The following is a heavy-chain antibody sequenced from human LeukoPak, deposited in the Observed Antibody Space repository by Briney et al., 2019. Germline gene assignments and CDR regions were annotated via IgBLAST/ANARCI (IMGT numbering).Heavy chain of an antibody. CDR3: ARDNSRFDP. CDR1: GFSLSSNS. J-gene: IGHJ5*02. V-gene: IGHV3-21*01. CDR2: ISSSSSYI. Sequence: GGSLRLSCTVSGFSLSSNSMNWGRQAPGKGLEWVSSISSSSSYIYYADSVKGGFTISRDKAKNSLYRQMNSLRDEDTAVYYCARDNSRFDPWGQGPLVTVSS.